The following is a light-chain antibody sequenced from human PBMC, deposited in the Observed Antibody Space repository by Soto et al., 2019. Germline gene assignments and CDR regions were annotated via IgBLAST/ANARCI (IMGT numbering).Light chain of an antibody. V-gene: IGKV1-27*01. CDR3: QKYTNVPA. CDR2: AAS. Sequence: DIQMTQSPSSLSASVGDRVTITCRASQGISNYLAWYQQIPGKVPKLLISAASTLQSGVPSRCSGSGPGTDLTLTISSLQPEDVATYYCQKYTNVPAFGGGTKVEIK. CDR1: QGISNY. J-gene: IGKJ4*01.